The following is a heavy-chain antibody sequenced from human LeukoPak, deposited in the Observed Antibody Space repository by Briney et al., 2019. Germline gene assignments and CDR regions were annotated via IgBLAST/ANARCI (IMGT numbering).Heavy chain of an antibody. CDR1: GFTFSSYA. D-gene: IGHD2-2*01. V-gene: IGHV3-23*01. CDR3: AKPEGHIVVVPADRTYYYYGMDV. CDR2: ISGSGGST. Sequence: GGSLRLSCAASGFTFSSYAMSWVRQAPGKGLEWVSAISGSGGSTYYADSVRGRFTTSRDNSKNTLYLQMNSLRAEDTAVYYCAKPEGHIVVVPADRTYYYYGMDVWGQGTTVTVSS. J-gene: IGHJ6*02.